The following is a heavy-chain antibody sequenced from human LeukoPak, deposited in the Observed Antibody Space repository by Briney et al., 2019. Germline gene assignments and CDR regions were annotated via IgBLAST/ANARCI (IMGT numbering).Heavy chain of an antibody. Sequence: PSETLSLTCTVSGDSISPYYWSWLRQPPGKGLECIGYIYYIGTTNYYPSPKSRLTISVDTSKNQFSLQLSSVTAADTAVYYCARRRYSRYDSFDYWGQGTLVTVSS. V-gene: IGHV4-59*08. D-gene: IGHD5-12*01. CDR2: IYYIGTT. CDR1: GDSISPYY. J-gene: IGHJ4*02. CDR3: ARRRYSRYDSFDY.